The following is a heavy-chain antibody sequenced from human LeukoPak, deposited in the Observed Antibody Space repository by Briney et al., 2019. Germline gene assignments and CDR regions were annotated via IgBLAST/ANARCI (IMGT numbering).Heavy chain of an antibody. V-gene: IGHV3-74*01. Sequence: GGSLRLSCAASGFTFSTYWMHWVRQAPGGGLVWVSRIRSDGSDTSYADSVKGRFTISRDNAKNTLYLQMNSLRAEDTAVYYCARARDQDFDYWGQGTLVIVSS. CDR3: ARARDQDFDY. J-gene: IGHJ4*02. D-gene: IGHD5-24*01. CDR2: IRSDGSDT. CDR1: GFTFSTYW.